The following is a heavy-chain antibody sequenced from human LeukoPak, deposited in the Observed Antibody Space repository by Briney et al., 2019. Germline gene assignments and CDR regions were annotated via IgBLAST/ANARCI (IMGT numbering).Heavy chain of an antibody. Sequence: SETLSLTCAVSGGSISSGGYSWRWIRQPPGKGLEWIGYIYHSGSTYYNPSLKSRVTISVDRSKNQFSLKLSSVTAADTAVYYCARGGVVVTARPLFFWGQGTLVTVSS. J-gene: IGHJ4*02. CDR1: GGSISSGGYS. V-gene: IGHV4-30-2*01. CDR2: IYHSGST. CDR3: ARGGVVVTARPLFF. D-gene: IGHD2-21*02.